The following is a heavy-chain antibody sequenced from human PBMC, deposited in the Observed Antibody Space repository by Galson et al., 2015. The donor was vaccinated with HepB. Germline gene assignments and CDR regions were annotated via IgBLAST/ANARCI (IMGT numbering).Heavy chain of an antibody. CDR1: GFTFSNAW. CDR3: TTWGRSSSPRGYFDY. D-gene: IGHD6-6*01. Sequence: SLSLSCAASGFTFSNAWMSWVRQAPGKGLEWVGRIKSKTDGGTTDYAAPVKGRFTISRDDSKNTLYLQMNSLKTEDTAVYYCTTWGRSSSPRGYFDYWGQGTLVTVSS. CDR2: IKSKTDGGTT. V-gene: IGHV3-15*01. J-gene: IGHJ4*02.